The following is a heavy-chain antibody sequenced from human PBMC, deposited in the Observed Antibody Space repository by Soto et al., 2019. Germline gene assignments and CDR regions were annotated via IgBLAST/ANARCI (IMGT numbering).Heavy chain of an antibody. CDR3: VKDRIAARFTVLDY. J-gene: IGHJ4*02. Sequence: PGGSLRLSCSASGFTFSSYAMHWVRQAPGKGLEYVSAISSNGGSTYYADSVKGRFTISRDNSKNTLYLQMSGLRAEDTAVYYCVKDRIAARFTVLDYWGQGTLVTVSS. V-gene: IGHV3-64D*06. CDR2: ISSNGGST. CDR1: GFTFSSYA. D-gene: IGHD6-6*01.